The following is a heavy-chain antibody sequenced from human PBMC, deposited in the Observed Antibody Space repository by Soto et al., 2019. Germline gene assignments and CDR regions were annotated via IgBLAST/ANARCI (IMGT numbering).Heavy chain of an antibody. D-gene: IGHD3-3*01. J-gene: IGHJ4*02. CDR3: ASDLKGRASSFGVVSKGTYDY. V-gene: IGHV3-7*03. Sequence: GGSLRLSCAASGFPFSIYWMNLVRQSPGKGLEWVANIKQDGSEKYYVDSVKGRFTISRDNAKNSLYLQMNSLRAEDAAVYYCASDLKGRASSFGVVSKGTYDYWHQGSWVTFFS. CDR1: GFPFSIYW. CDR2: IKQDGSEK.